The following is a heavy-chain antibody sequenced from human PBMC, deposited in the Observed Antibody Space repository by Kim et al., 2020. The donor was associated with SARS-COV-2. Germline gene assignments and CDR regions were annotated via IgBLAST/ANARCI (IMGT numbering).Heavy chain of an antibody. CDR3: TTGFGDYDPR. Sequence: GGSLRLSCAASGFTFTKAWMTWVRQAPGKGLEWVGRIKSKTDGATTDYAAPVKGRFTISRDDSRDTLYLQMNSLKTEDTAVYYCTTGFGDYDPRWGRGALVTVSS. CDR1: GFTFTKAW. D-gene: IGHD3-3*01. CDR2: IKSKTDGATT. V-gene: IGHV3-15*01. J-gene: IGHJ4*02.